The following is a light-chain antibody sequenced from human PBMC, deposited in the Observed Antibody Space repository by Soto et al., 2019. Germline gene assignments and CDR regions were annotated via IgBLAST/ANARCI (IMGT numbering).Light chain of an antibody. CDR2: SNT. CDR3: AAGNENLKAVV. J-gene: IGLJ2*01. CDR1: TSNIRSNT. Sequence: QSVLTQPPSTSGTPKQRVTISCSGSTSNIRSNTVEWYQQLPGTAPKLLIYSNTLRPSGVPDRFSGSKSGSSASLVISGVQAEDLADDNSAAGNENLKAVVFAGGTKVT. V-gene: IGLV1-44*01.